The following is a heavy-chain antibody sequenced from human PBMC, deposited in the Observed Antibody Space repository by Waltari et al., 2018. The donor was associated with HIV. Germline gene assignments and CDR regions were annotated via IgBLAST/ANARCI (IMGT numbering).Heavy chain of an antibody. J-gene: IGHJ6*02. CDR3: ATGAGTTSIQLYDMDV. D-gene: IGHD1-1*01. CDR2: YDPEGERT. CDR1: GHTLTELS. Sequence: QVQLIQSGAEVKKPGASVKVSCKVFGHTLTELSKPRVGQAPGKGLEWIGGYDPEGERTIYAQMFQGRVTMTEDTSTNTAYMELTSLTSDDTAVYYCATGAGTTSIQLYDMDVWGQGTTVTVSS. V-gene: IGHV1-24*01.